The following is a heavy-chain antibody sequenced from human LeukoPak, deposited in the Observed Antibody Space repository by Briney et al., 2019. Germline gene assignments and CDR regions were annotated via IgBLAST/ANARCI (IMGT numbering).Heavy chain of an antibody. V-gene: IGHV1-69*13. CDR1: GGTFSRYA. J-gene: IGHJ6*02. CDR2: IIPIFGTA. D-gene: IGHD2-15*01. CDR3: GRGPKAGGPHHDMDV. Sequence: SVKVSCKASGGTFSRYAISWVRQAPGQGLEWMGGIIPIFGTANYAQKFQGRVTITADESTSTAYMELRSLSSDDTAVYYCGRGPKAGGPHHDMDVWGRGTTVTVSS.